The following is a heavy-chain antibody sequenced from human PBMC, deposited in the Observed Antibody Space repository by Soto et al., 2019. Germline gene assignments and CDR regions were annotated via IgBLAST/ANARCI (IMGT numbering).Heavy chain of an antibody. CDR1: GFTFGIYA. CDR2: ISGSGGST. D-gene: IGHD3-16*01. Sequence: GGSLRLSCAASGFTFGIYAMSWFRQAPGKGLEWVSAISGSGGSTYYADSVKGRFTISRDNSKNTLYLQMNSLRAEDTAVYYCAKVRGGAYYYGMDVWGQGTTVTGS. J-gene: IGHJ6*02. V-gene: IGHV3-23*01. CDR3: AKVRGGAYYYGMDV.